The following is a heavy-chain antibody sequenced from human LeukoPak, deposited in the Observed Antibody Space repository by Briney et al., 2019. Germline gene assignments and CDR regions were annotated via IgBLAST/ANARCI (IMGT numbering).Heavy chain of an antibody. D-gene: IGHD4-17*01. CDR3: VRPNGDYARGGLEI. CDR1: GFSFSSYG. CDR2: IWYDGNSQ. Sequence: GRSLILSCAASGFSFSSYGIHWVRQAPGKELDWVAVIWYDGNSQYYADSVKGRFTISRDNSKNTVYLQMNSLTAEDTAIYYCVRPNGDYARGGLEIWGQGTVVTVSS. V-gene: IGHV3-33*08. J-gene: IGHJ3*02.